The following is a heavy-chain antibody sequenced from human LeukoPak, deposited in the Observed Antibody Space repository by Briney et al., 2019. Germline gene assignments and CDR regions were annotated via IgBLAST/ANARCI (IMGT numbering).Heavy chain of an antibody. CDR2: IYYSGST. CDR3: ARGGSYHKPYYFDY. Sequence: PSETLSLTCTVSGGSISCYYWSWIRQPPGKGLEWIGYIYYSGSTNYNPSLKSRVTISVDTSKNQFSLKLSSVTAADTAVYYCARGGSYHKPYYFDYWGQGTLVTVSS. D-gene: IGHD2-2*01. CDR1: GGSISCYY. J-gene: IGHJ4*02. V-gene: IGHV4-59*01.